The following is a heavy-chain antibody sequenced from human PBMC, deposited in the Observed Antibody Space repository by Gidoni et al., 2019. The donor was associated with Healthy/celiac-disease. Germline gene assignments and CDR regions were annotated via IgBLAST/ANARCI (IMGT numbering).Heavy chain of an antibody. CDR3: ATSLRQGAFDI. CDR1: GGPISSSSYY. D-gene: IGHD3-16*02. Sequence: QLQLQESGPGLVKPSETLSLTCTVSGGPISSSSYYWGWIRQPPGKGLEWIGSIYYSGSTYYNPSLKSRVTISVDTSKNQFSLKLSSVTAADTAVYYCATSLRQGAFDIWGQGTMVTVSS. CDR2: IYYSGST. V-gene: IGHV4-39*01. J-gene: IGHJ3*02.